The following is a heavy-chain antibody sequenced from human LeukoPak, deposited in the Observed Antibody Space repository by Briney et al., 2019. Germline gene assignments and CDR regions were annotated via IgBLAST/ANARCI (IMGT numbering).Heavy chain of an antibody. CDR3: ARRRSDSGAFDI. D-gene: IGHD3-10*01. J-gene: IGHJ3*02. Sequence: SETLSLTCAVSGGSVSSSNWWSWVRQPPGKGLEWIGEIYHSGSTNYNPSLQSRVTISVDKSKNQFSLNLNSVTAADTAVYYCARRRSDSGAFDIWGQGTMVTVSS. V-gene: IGHV4-4*02. CDR1: GGSVSSSNW. CDR2: IYHSGST.